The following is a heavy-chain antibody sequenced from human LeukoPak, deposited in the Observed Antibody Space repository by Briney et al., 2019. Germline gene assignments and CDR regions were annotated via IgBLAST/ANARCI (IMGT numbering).Heavy chain of an antibody. CDR2: IRYDGSSK. D-gene: IGHD1-26*01. CDR3: AKGSGWEASYFYYYMDV. J-gene: IGHJ6*03. CDR1: GFTFNSYG. Sequence: PGGSLRLSCAASGFTFNSYGIHWVRQAPGKGLAGVAFIRYDGSSKYYVDSVKGRFTISRDNSKNTLYLQMNSLRAEDTAVYFCAKGSGWEASYFYYYMDVWGKGTTVTISS. V-gene: IGHV3-30*02.